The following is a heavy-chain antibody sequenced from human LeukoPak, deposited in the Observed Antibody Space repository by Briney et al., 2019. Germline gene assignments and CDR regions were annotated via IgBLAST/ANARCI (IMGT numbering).Heavy chain of an antibody. CDR1: GFTFSSYS. CDR2: ISSSSSYI. D-gene: IGHD6-19*01. V-gene: IGHV3-21*01. J-gene: IGHJ4*02. CDR3: ARRGIAVAGTDY. Sequence: GGSLRLSCAASGFTFSSYSMNWVRQAPGKGLEWVSSISSSSSYIYYADSVKGRFTISRDNAKNSLYLQMNSLRAGDTAVYYCARRGIAVAGTDYWGQGTLVTVSS.